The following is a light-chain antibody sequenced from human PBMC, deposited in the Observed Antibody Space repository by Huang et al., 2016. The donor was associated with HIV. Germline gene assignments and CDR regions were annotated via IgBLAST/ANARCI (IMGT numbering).Light chain of an antibody. V-gene: IGKV1-5*03. J-gene: IGKJ1*01. CDR1: RVLVLG. CDR2: KAS. CDR3: QHQWT. Sequence: DIQMTQSPPPCLHLWETESPSLAEPVRVLVLGWPGITRNQGKPPKLLISKASNLESGVPSRFSGNGSGTEFSLSINGLQPDDVGTYYCQHQWTFGQGTTVEI.